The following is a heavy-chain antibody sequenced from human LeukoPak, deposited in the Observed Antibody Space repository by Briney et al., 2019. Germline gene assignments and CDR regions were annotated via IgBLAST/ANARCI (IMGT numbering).Heavy chain of an antibody. D-gene: IGHD3-10*01. CDR3: ARNFRSSGHYYFDY. J-gene: IGHJ4*02. Sequence: GGSLRLSCAASGFTFSDHYMDWVRQAPGKGLEWIGSSRNKANSYTTEYAASVKGRFTISRDDSKNSLYLQMNSLKTEDTAVYFCARNFRSSGHYYFDYWGQGTLVTVSS. V-gene: IGHV3-72*01. CDR2: SRNKANSYTT. CDR1: GFTFSDHY.